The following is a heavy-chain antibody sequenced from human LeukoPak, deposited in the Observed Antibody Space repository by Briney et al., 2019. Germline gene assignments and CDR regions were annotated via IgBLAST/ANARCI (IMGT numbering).Heavy chain of an antibody. D-gene: IGHD3-22*01. V-gene: IGHV4-39*01. CDR3: ARDPMTSPYNWFDT. Sequence: PSETLSLTCTVSGGSISRSNYYWNWIRQPPGKAREWIGSIYHSGTTYYNPSLKSRVTIAVDTSKNQLSLKLNSVTAADTAVYYCARDPMTSPYNWFDTWGQGTLVTVSS. CDR2: IYHSGTT. J-gene: IGHJ5*02. CDR1: GGSISRSNYY.